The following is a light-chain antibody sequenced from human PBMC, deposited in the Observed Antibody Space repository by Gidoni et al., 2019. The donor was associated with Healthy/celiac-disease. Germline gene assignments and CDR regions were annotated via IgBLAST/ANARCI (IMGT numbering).Light chain of an antibody. CDR3: QQYINWPYT. V-gene: IGKV3-15*01. Sequence: EIVMTQSPATLSVSPGERATLPCRASQSVSSNLAWYQQKPGQTPRLLIFGASTRATGIPARFSGSGSGTAFTLTISSLQSEDFAVYYCQQYINWPYTFGQGTKLEIK. J-gene: IGKJ2*01. CDR1: QSVSSN. CDR2: GAS.